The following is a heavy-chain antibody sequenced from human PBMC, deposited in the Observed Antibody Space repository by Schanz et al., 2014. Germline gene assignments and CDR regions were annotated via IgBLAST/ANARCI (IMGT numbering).Heavy chain of an antibody. J-gene: IGHJ4*02. CDR1: GFAFSSYG. Sequence: EVQLVESGGGLVQPGGSLRLSCLASGFAFSSYGMNWLRQAPGKGLEWVSSISGDHRNTFYADSVKGRFTISRDSSKNTLYLQMNSLRPEDTAIYYCAKNQYDDVDLSSFYFDFWGQGTLVTVSS. CDR2: ISGDHRNT. V-gene: IGHV3-23*04. CDR3: AKNQYDDVDLSSFYFDF. D-gene: IGHD3-10*02.